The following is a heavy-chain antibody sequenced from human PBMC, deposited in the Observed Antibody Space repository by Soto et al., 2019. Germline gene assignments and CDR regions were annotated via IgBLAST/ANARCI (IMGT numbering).Heavy chain of an antibody. CDR1: GGSFSGYY. Sequence: QVQLQQWGAGLLKPSETLSLTCAVYGGSFSGYYWTWIRQPPGTGLEWIGEINHSGSTNYNPSLKSRVTISVDTPQNQFSLKLTSVTAADTAVYYCARDKITGLFDYWGQGTLVTVS. D-gene: IGHD2-8*02. CDR3: ARDKITGLFDY. J-gene: IGHJ4*02. CDR2: INHSGST. V-gene: IGHV4-34*01.